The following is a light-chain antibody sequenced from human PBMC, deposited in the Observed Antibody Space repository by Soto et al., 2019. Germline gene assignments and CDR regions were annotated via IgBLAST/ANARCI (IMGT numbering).Light chain of an antibody. V-gene: IGKV3-20*01. CDR3: QQYDSTPLT. CDR1: QSVSSSY. CDR2: GES. Sequence: EIVLTQSPGTLSLSPGERATLSCRASQSVSSSYLAWYQQKPGQAPRLLIYGESSRATGIPDRFSGSGSGTDFTLTISRLEPEDVAVYYCQQYDSTPLTFSGGTKVEIK. J-gene: IGKJ4*01.